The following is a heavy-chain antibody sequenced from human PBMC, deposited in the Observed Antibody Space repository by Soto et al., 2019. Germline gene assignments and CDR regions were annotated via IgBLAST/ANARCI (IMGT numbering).Heavy chain of an antibody. D-gene: IGHD2-8*02. Sequence: EVQLVESGGGLVEPGGSLRLSCAASGFTFSAFDMHWVRQATGKGLGWVAAIGTLHDAYYPDSVKGRFTISRENAKNSLYLQMNSLRAGDTAVYYCARQASYWHGGGGWFDPWGQGTLVTVSS. CDR3: ARQASYWHGGGGWFDP. CDR2: IGTLHDA. V-gene: IGHV3-13*01. CDR1: GFTFSAFD. J-gene: IGHJ5*02.